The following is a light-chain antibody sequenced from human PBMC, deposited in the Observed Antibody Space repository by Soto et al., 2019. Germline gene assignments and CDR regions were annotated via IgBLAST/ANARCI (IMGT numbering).Light chain of an antibody. CDR3: QQYGSSPRT. J-gene: IGKJ1*01. CDR2: GAS. Sequence: EIVLTQSPGTLSLSPGERATLSCRASQSVSSGYLAWYQHKPGQAPRLLIFGASIRSAGIPDRFTGSGSGADFTLTISRXEPEDCAVYYCQQYGSSPRTFGQGTKVDIK. CDR1: QSVSSGY. V-gene: IGKV3-20*01.